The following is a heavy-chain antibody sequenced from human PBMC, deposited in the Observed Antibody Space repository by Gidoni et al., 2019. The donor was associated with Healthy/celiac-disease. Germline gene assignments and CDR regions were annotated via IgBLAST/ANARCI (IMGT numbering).Heavy chain of an antibody. V-gene: IGHV4-34*01. CDR3: ARGVDY. CDR1: GGSFSGYY. J-gene: IGHJ4*02. CDR2: INHRGST. Sequence: VQLQQWGAGRLKPSETLSLTCAVYGGSFSGYYWSWIRQPPGKGLEWIGEINHRGSTNYNPSLNSRVTISVDTSKNQFSLKLSSVTAADTAVYYCARGVDYWGQGTLVTVSS.